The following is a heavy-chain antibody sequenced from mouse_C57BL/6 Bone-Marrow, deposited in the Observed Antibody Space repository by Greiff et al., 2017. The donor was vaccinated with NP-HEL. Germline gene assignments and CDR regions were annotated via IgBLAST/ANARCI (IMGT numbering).Heavy chain of an antibody. J-gene: IGHJ1*03. CDR2: ITPNNGCT. CDR1: GYTFTDYY. Sequence: EVHLVESGPELVKPGASVKISCKASGYTFTDYYMNWVKQSHGQRLEWIGDITPNNGCTSYNQKFKGKATLTVDKSSSTAYMELRSLTSEDSAVYYCARLYYGSFHWYFDVWGTGTTVTVSS. CDR3: ARLYYGSFHWYFDV. D-gene: IGHD1-1*01. V-gene: IGHV1-26*01.